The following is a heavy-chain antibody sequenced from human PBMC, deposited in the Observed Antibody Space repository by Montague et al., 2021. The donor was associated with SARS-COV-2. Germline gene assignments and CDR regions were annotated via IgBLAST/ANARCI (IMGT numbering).Heavy chain of an antibody. V-gene: IGHV4-34*01. CDR1: GGSLSGYY. CDR2: INHSGNI. Sequence: SETLSLTCAVYGGSLSGYYWAWIRQTPGKGLEWIGEINHSGNIXXXPSXXXRLTISVDTSKKQFSLKLSSVTTADAAVYYCARGADYDFWSGYLRYKWFDPWGLGTPVTVSS. D-gene: IGHD3-3*01. J-gene: IGHJ5*02. CDR3: ARGADYDFWSGYLRYKWFDP.